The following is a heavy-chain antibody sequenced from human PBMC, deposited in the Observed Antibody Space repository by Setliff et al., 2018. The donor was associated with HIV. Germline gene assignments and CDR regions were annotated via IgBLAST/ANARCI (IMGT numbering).Heavy chain of an antibody. Sequence: SETLSLTCAVSGGSINNNNWWSWVRQPPGKGLEWIGEIYHSGSTNYNPSLKSRVTILVDKSKNQFSLKMSSVTAADTAVYYCARVAVAGTTFDVFDIWGQGTMVTVTS. J-gene: IGHJ3*02. CDR2: IYHSGST. V-gene: IGHV4-4*02. CDR1: GGSINNNNW. CDR3: ARVAVAGTTFDVFDI. D-gene: IGHD6-19*01.